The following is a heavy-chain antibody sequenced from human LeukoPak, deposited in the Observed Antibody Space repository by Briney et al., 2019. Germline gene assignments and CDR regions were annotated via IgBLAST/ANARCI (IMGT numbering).Heavy chain of an antibody. D-gene: IGHD3-10*01. CDR1: GYSISSGYY. V-gene: IGHV4-38-2*02. CDR2: IYYSGST. CDR3: ARHYYGSGSYFGRFDY. Sequence: SETLSLTCTVSGYSISSGYYWGWIRQPPGKGLEWIGSIYYSGSTYYNPSLKSRVTISVDTSKNQFSLKLSSVTAADTAVYYCARHYYGSGSYFGRFDYWGQGTLVTVSS. J-gene: IGHJ4*01.